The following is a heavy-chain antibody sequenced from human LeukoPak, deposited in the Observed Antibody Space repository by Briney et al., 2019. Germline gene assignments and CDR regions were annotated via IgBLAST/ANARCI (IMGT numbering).Heavy chain of an antibody. V-gene: IGHV4-34*01. CDR2: INHSGST. D-gene: IGHD5-18*01. CDR1: GGSFSGYY. CDR3: ARDSYPIQLWGGGYCFDY. J-gene: IGHJ4*02. Sequence: SETLSLTCAVYGGSFSGYYWSWIRQPPGKGLEWIGEINHSGSTNYNPSLKSRVTISVDTSKNQFSLKLSSVTAADTAVYYCARDSYPIQLWGGGYCFDYWGQGTLVTVSS.